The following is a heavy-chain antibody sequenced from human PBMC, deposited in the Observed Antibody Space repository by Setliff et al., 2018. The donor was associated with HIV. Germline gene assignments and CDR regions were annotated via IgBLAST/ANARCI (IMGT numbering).Heavy chain of an antibody. CDR3: ARGYSAAGTLYYYGMDV. V-gene: IGHV1-18*01. CDR1: GYTFTSYG. CDR2: ISAYNGNT. Sequence: ASVKVSCKASGYTFTSYGISWARRAPGQGLEWMGWISAYNGNTNYAQKLQGRVTMTTDTSTSTAYMELRSLRSDDTAVYYCARGYSAAGTLYYYGMDVWGQGTTVTVSS. J-gene: IGHJ6*02. D-gene: IGHD6-13*01.